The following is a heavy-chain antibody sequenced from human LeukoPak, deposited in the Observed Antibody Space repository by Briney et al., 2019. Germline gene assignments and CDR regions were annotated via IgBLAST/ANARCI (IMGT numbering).Heavy chain of an antibody. Sequence: GGSLRLSCAASGFTFSNAWMSWVRQAPGKGLEWVGRIKSKTDGGTTDYAAPVKGRFTISRDNAKNSLYLQMSSLRAEDTALYYCATKVPGTSHFSNWGQGTLVTVSS. D-gene: IGHD6-19*01. CDR2: IKSKTDGGTT. V-gene: IGHV3-15*01. J-gene: IGHJ4*02. CDR1: GFTFSNAW. CDR3: ATKVPGTSHFSN.